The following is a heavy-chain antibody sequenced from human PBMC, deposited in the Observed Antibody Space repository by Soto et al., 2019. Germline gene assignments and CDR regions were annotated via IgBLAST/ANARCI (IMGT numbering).Heavy chain of an antibody. V-gene: IGHV1-18*01. Sequence: QVQLVQSGAEVKKPGASVKVSCKASGYTFTSYGISWVRQAPGQGLEWMGWISAYNGNTNYAQKLQGRVTMTTDTSTRTAYMELRSLRSDDTAVYYCARDRRTYYDILTGTYYYYMDVWGKGTTVTVSS. CDR1: GYTFTSYG. CDR2: ISAYNGNT. J-gene: IGHJ6*03. D-gene: IGHD3-9*01. CDR3: ARDRRTYYDILTGTYYYYMDV.